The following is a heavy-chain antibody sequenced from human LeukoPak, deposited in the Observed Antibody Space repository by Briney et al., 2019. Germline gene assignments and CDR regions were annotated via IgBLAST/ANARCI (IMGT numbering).Heavy chain of an antibody. V-gene: IGHV3-11*01. J-gene: IGHJ4*02. Sequence: PGGSLRLSCAPSGFTFSDYYMSWIRQAPGEGLEWVSYISSSGSTIYYAVSVKGRFTISRDNAKNSLYLQMNGLRAEDTVVYYGARDRRAMVRGGPFDYWGKGTLVTVSS. D-gene: IGHD5-18*01. CDR2: ISSSGSTI. CDR3: ARDRRAMVRGGPFDY. CDR1: GFTFSDYY.